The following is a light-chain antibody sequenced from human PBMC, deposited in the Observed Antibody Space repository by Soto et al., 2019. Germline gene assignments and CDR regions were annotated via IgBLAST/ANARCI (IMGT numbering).Light chain of an antibody. CDR3: QQYFRTPLT. V-gene: IGKV4-1*01. CDR1: QTIFYKANNKNY. CDR2: WAS. Sequence: DIVMTQSPDYLAVSLGERATINCKSSQTIFYKANNKNYLAWFQQRPGQPPRLLIYWASTRESGVPDRFSGGGSGTDFSLTISNLQAEDVAVYYCQQYFRTPLTFGGGTKVEIK. J-gene: IGKJ4*01.